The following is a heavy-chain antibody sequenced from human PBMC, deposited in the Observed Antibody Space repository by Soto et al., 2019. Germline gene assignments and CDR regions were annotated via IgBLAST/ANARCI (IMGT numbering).Heavy chain of an antibody. CDR1: GGSISSYY. CDR2: IYTSGST. V-gene: IGHV4-4*07. Sequence: SETLSLTCTVSGGSISSYYWSWIRQPAGKGLEWIGRIYTSGSTNYNPSLKSRVTMSVGTSKNQFSLKLSSVTAADTAVYYCARADSSGYWDYFDYWGQGTLVTVSS. D-gene: IGHD3-22*01. CDR3: ARADSSGYWDYFDY. J-gene: IGHJ4*02.